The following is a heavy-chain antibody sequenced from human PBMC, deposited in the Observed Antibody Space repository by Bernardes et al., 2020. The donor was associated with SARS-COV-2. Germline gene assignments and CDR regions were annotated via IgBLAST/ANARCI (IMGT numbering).Heavy chain of an antibody. V-gene: IGHV4-4*02. CDR3: ASVEGWERYFDY. D-gene: IGHD1-26*01. J-gene: IGHJ4*02. CDR2: MYHSGST. CDR1: GGSISSNNW. Sequence: SETLSLTCAVSGGSISSNNWWSWVRQPPGKGLEWIGEMYHSGSTNYNPSLKSRVTISVDKSKIQFSLKLSSVTAADTAVYYCASVEGWERYFDYWGQGTLVTVSS.